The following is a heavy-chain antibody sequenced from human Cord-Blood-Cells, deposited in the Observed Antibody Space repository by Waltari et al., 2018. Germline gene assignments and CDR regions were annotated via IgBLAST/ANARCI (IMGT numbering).Heavy chain of an antibody. J-gene: IGHJ6*02. CDR2: IYYSGST. Sequence: QLQLHESGPGLVKPSETLSITCTVSGGSIRSSSYYWGWIRKPPGKGLEWIGSIYYSGSTYYNPSLKSRVTISVDTSKTQFSLKLSSVTAADTAVYYCARGSGSYYYYYYYGMDVWGQGTTVTVSS. V-gene: IGHV4-39*01. CDR3: ARGSGSYYYYYYYGMDV. CDR1: GGSIRSSSYY. D-gene: IGHD1-26*01.